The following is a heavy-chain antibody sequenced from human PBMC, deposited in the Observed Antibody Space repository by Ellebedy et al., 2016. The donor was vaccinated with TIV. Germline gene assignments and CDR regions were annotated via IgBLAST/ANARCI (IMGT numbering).Heavy chain of an antibody. Sequence: GESLKISCVASAFTVRSTYMTWVRQAPGGGLEWVSVIYSGGSAYYARSVKGRFTISRDSAKNTLYLQMNNLRPEDTAVYYCASQKGPLAGADRYDYYGLDVWGQGTTVTVSS. CDR3: ASQKGPLAGADRYDYYGLDV. D-gene: IGHD6-13*01. CDR2: IYSGGSA. V-gene: IGHV3-53*01. CDR1: AFTVRSTY. J-gene: IGHJ6*02.